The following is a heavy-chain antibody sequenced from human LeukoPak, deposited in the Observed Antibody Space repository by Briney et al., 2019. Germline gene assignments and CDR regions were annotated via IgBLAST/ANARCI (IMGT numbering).Heavy chain of an antibody. D-gene: IGHD5-18*01. Sequence: SVKVSCKASGGTFSSYAISWVRQAPGQGLEWMGGIIPIFGTANYAQKFQGRVTITTDESTSTAYMELSSLRSEDTAVYYCARDRYSYGYSWFDPWGQGTLVTVSS. J-gene: IGHJ5*02. CDR3: ARDRYSYGYSWFDP. CDR2: IIPIFGTA. CDR1: GGTFSSYA. V-gene: IGHV1-69*05.